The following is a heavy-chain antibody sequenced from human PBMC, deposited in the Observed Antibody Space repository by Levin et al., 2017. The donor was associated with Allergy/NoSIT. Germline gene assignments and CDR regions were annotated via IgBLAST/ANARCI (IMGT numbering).Heavy chain of an antibody. J-gene: IGHJ4*02. CDR3: ARVNSARIAVAGTLGY. D-gene: IGHD6-19*01. CDR1: GFTFSDYY. CDR2: ISSSSSYT. V-gene: IGHV3-11*05. Sequence: PGGSLRLSCAASGFTFSDYYMSWIRQAPGKGLEWVSYISSSSSYTNYADSVKGRFTISRDNAKNSLYLQMNSLRAEDTAVYYCARVNSARIAVAGTLGYWGQGTLVTVSS.